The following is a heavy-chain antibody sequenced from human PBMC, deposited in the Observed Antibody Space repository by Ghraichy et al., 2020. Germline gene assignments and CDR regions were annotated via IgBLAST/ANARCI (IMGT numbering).Heavy chain of an antibody. CDR2: ISSSSSYI. CDR3: ARDNRRRGGAFDI. CDR1: GFTFSSYS. D-gene: IGHD1-14*01. J-gene: IGHJ3*02. V-gene: IGHV3-21*01. Sequence: GGSLRLSCAASGFTFSSYSINWVRQAPGKGLEWVSSISSSSSYIYYADSVKGRFTISRDNAKNSLYLQMNSLRAEDTAVYYCARDNRRRGGAFDIWGQGTMVPVSS.